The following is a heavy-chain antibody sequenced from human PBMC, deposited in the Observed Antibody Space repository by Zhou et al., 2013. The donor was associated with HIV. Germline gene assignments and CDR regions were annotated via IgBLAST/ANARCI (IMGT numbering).Heavy chain of an antibody. CDR1: GGTISSYA. Sequence: QVQLVQSGAEVKKPGSSVKVSCKASGGTISSYAFSWVRQAPGQGLEWMGRIIPIFGTTNYAQKFQGRVTMTRDTSISTAYMELNRLRSDDTAVFYCARSGGAAHYYDHTMEVWGQGTTVTVSS. V-gene: IGHV1-69*05. J-gene: IGHJ6*02. CDR2: IIPIFGTT. CDR3: ARSGGAAHYYDHTMEV. D-gene: IGHD1-26*01.